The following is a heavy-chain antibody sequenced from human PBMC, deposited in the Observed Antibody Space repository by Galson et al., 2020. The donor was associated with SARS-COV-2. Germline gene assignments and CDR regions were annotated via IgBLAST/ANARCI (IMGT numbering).Heavy chain of an antibody. Sequence: GGSLRLSCAASGFTFSGYDMHWVRQATGKGLEWVSAIGTAGDTYYPGSVKGRFTISRENAKNSLYLQMNSLRAGDTAVYYCARGDFWSGYYPGNGMDVWGQGTTVTVSS. CDR1: GFTFSGYD. CDR2: IGTAGDT. J-gene: IGHJ6*02. V-gene: IGHV3-13*01. CDR3: ARGDFWSGYYPGNGMDV. D-gene: IGHD3-3*01.